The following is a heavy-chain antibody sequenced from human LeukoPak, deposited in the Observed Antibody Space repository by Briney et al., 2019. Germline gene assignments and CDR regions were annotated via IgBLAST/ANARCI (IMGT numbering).Heavy chain of an antibody. D-gene: IGHD2-2*01. CDR1: GGTFSSYA. J-gene: IGHJ5*02. CDR2: IIPIFGTA. Sequence: GASVKVSCTASGGTFSSYAISWVRQAPGQGLEWMGGIIPIFGTANYAQKFQGRVTITADKSTSTAYMELSSLRSEDTAAYYCARDRYCSSTSCFFHWFDPWGQGTLVTVSS. V-gene: IGHV1-69*06. CDR3: ARDRYCSSTSCFFHWFDP.